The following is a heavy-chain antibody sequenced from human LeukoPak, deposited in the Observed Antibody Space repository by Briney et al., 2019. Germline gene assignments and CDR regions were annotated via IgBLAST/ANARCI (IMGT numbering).Heavy chain of an antibody. V-gene: IGHV4-38-2*02. J-gene: IGHJ5*02. CDR2: IYHSGST. D-gene: IGHD2-2*02. CDR3: ASGVVPAAIGSWFDP. CDR1: GYSISSGYY. Sequence: SETLSLTCTVSGYSISSGYYWGWIRQPPGKGLEWIGSIYHSGSTYYNPSLKSRVTISVDTSKNQFSLKLSSVTAADTAVYYCASGVVPAAIGSWFDPWGQGTLVTVSS.